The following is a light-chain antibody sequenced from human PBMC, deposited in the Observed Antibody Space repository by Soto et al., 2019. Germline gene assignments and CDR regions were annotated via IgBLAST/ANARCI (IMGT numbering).Light chain of an antibody. CDR1: NSNIGSNT. CDR2: SNN. V-gene: IGLV1-44*01. CDR3: AAWDDSLSGSWV. J-gene: IGLJ3*02. Sequence: QLVLTQPPSASGTPGQRVTISCSGSNSNIGSNTVNWYQQLPGTAPKLLIYSNNQRPSGVPDRFSGSKSGTSASLAISGLQSEDEADYYCAAWDDSLSGSWVFGGGTQLTVL.